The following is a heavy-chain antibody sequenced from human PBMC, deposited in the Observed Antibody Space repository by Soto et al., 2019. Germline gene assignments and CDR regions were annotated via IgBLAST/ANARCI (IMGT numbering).Heavy chain of an antibody. J-gene: IGHJ3*02. CDR1: GFTFSTYS. CDR3: AKCMQAYWNYDAHHI. Sequence: GGSLRLSCAASGFTFSTYSMTWIRQAPGKGLEWVAHITATGGNTYYADSVRDRLTISRDTSGNTLYLQMNSLRAEDTALYYCAKCMQAYWNYDAHHIWGQGTMVTVSS. CDR2: ITATGGNT. V-gene: IGHV3-23*01. D-gene: IGHD1-7*01.